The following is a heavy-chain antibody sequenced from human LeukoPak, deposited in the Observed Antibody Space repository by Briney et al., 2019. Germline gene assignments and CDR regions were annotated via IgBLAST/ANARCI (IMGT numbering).Heavy chain of an antibody. V-gene: IGHV3-7*01. D-gene: IGHD2-15*01. Sequence: PGGSLRLSCAASGFTFSSYWMSWVRQAPGKGLEWVANIGQDGSEIYYVDSVKGRFTISRDNAKNSLYLQMNSLRAEDTAVYYCARPGGYYYYYYLDVWGKGTTVTVSS. J-gene: IGHJ6*03. CDR2: IGQDGSEI. CDR3: ARPGGYYYYYYLDV. CDR1: GFTFSSYW.